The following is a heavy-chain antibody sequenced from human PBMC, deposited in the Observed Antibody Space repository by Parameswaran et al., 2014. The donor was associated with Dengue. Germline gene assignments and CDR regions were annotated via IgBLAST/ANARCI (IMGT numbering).Heavy chain of an antibody. Sequence: WVRQAPGQGLEWMGRIIPMIGIADYAQKFQGRVTITADKSTSTVNMELSGLRSEDTAVYYCARDLGSNYYDSSDHVDYWGQGTLVTVSS. D-gene: IGHD3-22*01. J-gene: IGHJ4*02. CDR3: ARDLGSNYYDSSDHVDY. V-gene: IGHV1-69*04. CDR2: IIPMIGIA.